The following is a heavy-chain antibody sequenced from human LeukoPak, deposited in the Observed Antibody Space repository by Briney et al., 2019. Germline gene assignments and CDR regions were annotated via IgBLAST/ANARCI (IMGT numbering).Heavy chain of an antibody. D-gene: IGHD6-19*01. CDR2: IYYSGST. Sequence: PSETLSLTCTVSGGSISSYYWSWIRQPPGKGLEWIGYIYYSGSTTYNPSLKSRVTISVDTSKKQFSLKLRSVTAADTAVYFCAREVVAMAGSYFDSWGQGTLVTVSS. CDR3: AREVVAMAGSYFDS. J-gene: IGHJ4*02. CDR1: GGSISSYY. V-gene: IGHV4-59*01.